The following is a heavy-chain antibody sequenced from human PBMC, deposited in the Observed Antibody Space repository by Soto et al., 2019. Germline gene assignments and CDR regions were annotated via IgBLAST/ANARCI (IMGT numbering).Heavy chain of an antibody. CDR1: GGSISSGDYY. CDR3: ARQSGRGSYYILAPTEVDY. D-gene: IGHD1-26*01. Sequence: SETLSLTCTVSGGSISSGDYYWSWIRQPPGKGLEWIGYIYYSGSTYYNPSLKSRVTISVDTSKNQFSLKLSSVTAADTAVYYCARQSGRGSYYILAPTEVDYWGQGTLVTVSS. J-gene: IGHJ4*02. CDR2: IYYSGST. V-gene: IGHV4-30-4*01.